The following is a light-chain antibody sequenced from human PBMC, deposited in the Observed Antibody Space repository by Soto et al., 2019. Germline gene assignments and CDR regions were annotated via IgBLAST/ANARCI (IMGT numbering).Light chain of an antibody. CDR3: SSFTSSSTQV. J-gene: IGLJ7*01. CDR2: EVN. CDR1: SSDVGGYNY. Sequence: QSALTQPASVSGSPGQSITISCTGTSSDVGGYNYVSWYQQHPGKVPKLIMYEVNNRPSGVSNRFSGSKSGNTVSLTISGLQPEDEANYYCSSFTSSSTQVLGGGTQLTVL. V-gene: IGLV2-14*01.